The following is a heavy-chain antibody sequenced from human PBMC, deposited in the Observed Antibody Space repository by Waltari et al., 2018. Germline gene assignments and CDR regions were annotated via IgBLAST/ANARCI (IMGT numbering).Heavy chain of an antibody. Sequence: QFQLVQSGAEVKKPGASVKVSCKASGYTFTSYAMHWVRQAPGQRLEWMGWINAGNGNTKYSQKFQGRVTITRDTSASTAYMELSSLRSEDTAVYYCARDPRYYGSGSYYHDYWGQGTLVTVSS. V-gene: IGHV1-3*01. CDR2: INAGNGNT. CDR1: GYTFTSYA. CDR3: ARDPRYYGSGSYYHDY. J-gene: IGHJ4*02. D-gene: IGHD3-10*01.